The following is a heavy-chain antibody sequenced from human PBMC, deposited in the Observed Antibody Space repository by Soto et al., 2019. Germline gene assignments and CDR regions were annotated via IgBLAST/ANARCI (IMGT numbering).Heavy chain of an antibody. J-gene: IGHJ4*02. D-gene: IGHD3-10*01. CDR2: ITPSGGGT. Sequence: QVQLVQSGAEVKKPGASVKVSCKASGYTFTNYYVHWVRQAPGQGLEWMGMITPSGGGTSYAQKFQGRVTMTTDTSTSTVYMELRSLRSEDTAVYYCARDSVTLVRGVIRFDSWGQGTLVTVSS. CDR1: GYTFTNYY. V-gene: IGHV1-46*01. CDR3: ARDSVTLVRGVIRFDS.